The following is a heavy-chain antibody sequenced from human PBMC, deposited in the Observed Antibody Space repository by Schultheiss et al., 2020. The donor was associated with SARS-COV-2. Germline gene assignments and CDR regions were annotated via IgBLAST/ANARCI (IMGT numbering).Heavy chain of an antibody. CDR3: AKSFPFDY. J-gene: IGHJ4*02. Sequence: SETLSLTCTVSGGSISSGDYYWSWIRQHPGKGLEWIGNIYYSGSTYYNPSLKSRLTISVDTSKNQFSLKLTSVTAADTAVYYCAKSFPFDYWGQGTLVTVSS. CDR2: IYYSGST. V-gene: IGHV4-31*03. CDR1: GGSISSGDYY. D-gene: IGHD2/OR15-2a*01.